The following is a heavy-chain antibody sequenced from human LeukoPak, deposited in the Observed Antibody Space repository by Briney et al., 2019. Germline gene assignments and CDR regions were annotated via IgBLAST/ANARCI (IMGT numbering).Heavy chain of an antibody. Sequence: SSETLSLTCTVSGGAISSSSYYWGWIRQPPGKGLEWIGNIYYSGSTYYNPSLKSRVTISVDTSKNQFSLKLSSVTAADTAVYYCARGISEWLRLYFFDYWGQGTLVTVSS. V-gene: IGHV4-39*07. CDR2: IYYSGST. D-gene: IGHD5-12*01. CDR1: GGAISSSSYY. J-gene: IGHJ4*02. CDR3: ARGISEWLRLYFFDY.